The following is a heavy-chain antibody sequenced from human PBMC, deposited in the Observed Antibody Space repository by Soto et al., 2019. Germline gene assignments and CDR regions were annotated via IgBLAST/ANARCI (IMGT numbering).Heavy chain of an antibody. V-gene: IGHV3-23*01. CDR3: ARGLRWFDAFDI. D-gene: IGHD4-17*01. CDR1: GFTFSSYA. CDR2: ISGSGDST. J-gene: IGHJ3*02. Sequence: LKLSGAASGFTFSSYAMSWVRQAPGKGLEWVSGISGSGDSTYNADSLKGRFSISRDNSKTTLFLEMNTLRAEDTAVYYCARGLRWFDAFDIWGQGTMVTVSS.